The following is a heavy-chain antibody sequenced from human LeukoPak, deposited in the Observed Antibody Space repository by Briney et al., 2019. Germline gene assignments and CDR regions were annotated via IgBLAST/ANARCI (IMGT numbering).Heavy chain of an antibody. V-gene: IGHV3-7*05. CDR1: GFTFSTYW. J-gene: IGHJ3*02. Sequence: PGGSLRLSCAASGFTFSTYWMNWVRQAPGKGLEWVANIKRDGSEKYYVDSVKGRFTISRDNAKNSLDLQMNSLRAEDTAVYYCARAYYYDSSGYYSDAFDIWGQGTMVTVSS. CDR2: IKRDGSEK. D-gene: IGHD3-22*01. CDR3: ARAYYYDSSGYYSDAFDI.